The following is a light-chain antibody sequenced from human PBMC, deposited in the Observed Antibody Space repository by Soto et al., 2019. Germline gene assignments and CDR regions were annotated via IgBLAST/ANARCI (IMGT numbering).Light chain of an antibody. J-gene: IGKJ1*01. CDR3: QQYNSYWT. V-gene: IGKV1-5*01. CDR2: DAS. Sequence: DIQMTQSPSTLSASVGDRVTITCRASQSIARWVAWYQQKPGKAPKLLIYDASSLESGVPSRFSGSGSGTEFTLTIISLQPDDFATYYCQQYNSYWTFGPGTKVEIK. CDR1: QSIARW.